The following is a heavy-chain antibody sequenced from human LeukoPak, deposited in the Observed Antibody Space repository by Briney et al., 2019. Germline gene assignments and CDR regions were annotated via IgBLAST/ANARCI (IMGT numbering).Heavy chain of an antibody. D-gene: IGHD2-15*01. Sequence: GRSLRLSCAASGFTFSSYAMHWVRQAPGKGLEWVAVISYDGSNKYYADSVKGRFTISRDNSKNTLYLQMNSLRAEDTAVYYCARDRSSAYWGQGTLVTVSS. CDR1: GFTFSSYA. V-gene: IGHV3-30-3*01. J-gene: IGHJ4*02. CDR3: ARDRSSAY. CDR2: ISYDGSNK.